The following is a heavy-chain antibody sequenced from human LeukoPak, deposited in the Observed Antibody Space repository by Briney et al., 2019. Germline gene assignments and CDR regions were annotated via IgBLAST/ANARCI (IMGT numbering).Heavy chain of an antibody. CDR3: ARGIVGAASYYYYYMDV. D-gene: IGHD1-26*01. V-gene: IGHV1-69*04. J-gene: IGHJ6*03. CDR1: GGTFSSYA. CDR2: IIPILGIA. Sequence: SVKVSCKASGGTFSSYAISWVRQAPGQGLEWMGRIIPILGIANYAQKFQGRVTITTDESTSTAYMELSSLRSEDTAVYYCARGIVGAASYYYYYMDVWGKGTTVTVSS.